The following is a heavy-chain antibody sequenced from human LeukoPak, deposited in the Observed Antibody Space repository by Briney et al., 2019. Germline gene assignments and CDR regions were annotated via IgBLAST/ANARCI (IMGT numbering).Heavy chain of an antibody. J-gene: IGHJ4*02. Sequence: ASVKVSCKASGYTFSSYYVHWVRQAPGQGLEWMGMIIPSDGFTSYAQKFQGRVTMTRDMSTSTVYMELSSLRSDDTAVYYCARARYDSSGSLFDYWGQGTLVTVSS. CDR3: ARARYDSSGSLFDY. V-gene: IGHV1-46*01. CDR2: IIPSDGFT. D-gene: IGHD3-22*01. CDR1: GYTFSSYY.